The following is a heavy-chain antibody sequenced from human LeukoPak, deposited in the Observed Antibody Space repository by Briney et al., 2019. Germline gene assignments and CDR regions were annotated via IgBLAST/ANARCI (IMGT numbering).Heavy chain of an antibody. D-gene: IGHD3-9*01. CDR2: IYYSGST. CDR3: AREAVRYDFLTGYSPLGYFDY. J-gene: IGHJ4*02. Sequence: SETLSLTCTVSGGSISSYYWSWIRQPPGKGLEWIGFIYYSGSTNYNPSLKSRVTISVDTSKNQFSLKLSSVTAADTAVYYCAREAVRYDFLTGYSPLGYFDYWGQGTLVTVSS. CDR1: GGSISSYY. V-gene: IGHV4-59*01.